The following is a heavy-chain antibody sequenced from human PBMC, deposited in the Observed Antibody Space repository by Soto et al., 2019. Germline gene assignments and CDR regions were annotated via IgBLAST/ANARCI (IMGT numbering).Heavy chain of an antibody. V-gene: IGHV1-69*13. J-gene: IGHJ5*02. CDR2: IIPIFGTA. Sequence: ASVKVSCKASGGTFSSYAISWVRQAPGQGLEWMGGIIPIFGTANYAQKFQGRVTITADESTSTAYMELSSLRSEDTAVYYCARNSYCSGGSCYEYNWFDPWGQGTLVTVSS. D-gene: IGHD2-15*01. CDR1: GGTFSSYA. CDR3: ARNSYCSGGSCYEYNWFDP.